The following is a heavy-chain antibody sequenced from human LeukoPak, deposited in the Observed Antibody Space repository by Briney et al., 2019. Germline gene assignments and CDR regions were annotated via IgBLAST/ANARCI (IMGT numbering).Heavy chain of an antibody. CDR3: ARAWGPDAFDI. V-gene: IGHV3-64*01. J-gene: IGHJ3*02. CDR1: GFTFSSYA. CDR2: ISSNGGST. D-gene: IGHD3-16*01. Sequence: AGGSLRLSCAASGFTFSSYAMHWVRQAPGKGLEYVSAISSNGGSTYYANSVKGRFTISRDNSKNTLYLQMGSLRAEDMAVYYCARAWGPDAFDIWGQGTMVTVSS.